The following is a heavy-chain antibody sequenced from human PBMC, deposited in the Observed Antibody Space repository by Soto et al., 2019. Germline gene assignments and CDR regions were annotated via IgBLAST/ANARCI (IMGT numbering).Heavy chain of an antibody. D-gene: IGHD2-21*02. CDR2: ISGSGGGT. CDR1: GFTFSSYA. J-gene: IGHJ4*02. CDR3: AKGLLGGGDCYSTVFDD. Sequence: GGSLRLSCAASGFTFSSYAMSWVRQAPGKGLEWVSAISGSGGGTYYADSVKGRFTISRDNSKNTLYLQMSSLRAEDTAVYYCAKGLLGGGDCYSTVFDDWGQGTLVTVSS. V-gene: IGHV3-23*01.